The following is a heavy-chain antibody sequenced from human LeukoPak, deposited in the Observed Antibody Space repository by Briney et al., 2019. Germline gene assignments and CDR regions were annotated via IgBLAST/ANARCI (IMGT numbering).Heavy chain of an antibody. CDR3: ARGGVYDFWSGSDGTFDY. Sequence: ASVKVSCKASGYTFTGYYMHWVRQAPGQGLEWMGWINPNSGGTNYAQKFQGRVTMTRDTSISTAYMELSRLRSDDTAVYYCARGGVYDFWSGSDGTFDYWGQGTLVTVSS. J-gene: IGHJ4*02. CDR2: INPNSGGT. V-gene: IGHV1-2*02. CDR1: GYTFTGYY. D-gene: IGHD3-3*01.